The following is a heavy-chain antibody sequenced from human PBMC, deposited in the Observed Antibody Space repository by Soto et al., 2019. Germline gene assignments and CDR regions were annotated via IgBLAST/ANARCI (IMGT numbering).Heavy chain of an antibody. Sequence: LSLTCAASGFTFSSYGMHWVRQAPGKGLEWVAVISYDGSNKYYADSVKGRFTISRDNSKNTLYLQMNSLRAEDTAVYYCAKDRVGIWDAFDIWGQGTMVTVSS. D-gene: IGHD3-16*01. CDR2: ISYDGSNK. CDR3: AKDRVGIWDAFDI. V-gene: IGHV3-30*18. CDR1: GFTFSSYG. J-gene: IGHJ3*02.